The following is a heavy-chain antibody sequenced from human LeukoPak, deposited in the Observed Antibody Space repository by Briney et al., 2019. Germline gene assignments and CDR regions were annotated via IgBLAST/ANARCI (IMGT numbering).Heavy chain of an antibody. J-gene: IGHJ3*02. CDR2: VSSSGSSI. V-gene: IGHV3-11*04. Sequence: PGGSLRLSCAASGFTFSDHYMNWIREAPGKGLEWVSFVSSSGSSIYYADSVKGRFTISRDNAKNSLYLQMNSLRAEDTAIYYCATPLIASDAFVIWGQGTMVTISS. CDR3: ATPLIASDAFVI. CDR1: GFTFSDHY. D-gene: IGHD6-13*01.